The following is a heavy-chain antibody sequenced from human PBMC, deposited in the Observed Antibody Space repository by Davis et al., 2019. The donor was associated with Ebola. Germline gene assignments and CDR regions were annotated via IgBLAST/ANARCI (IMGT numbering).Heavy chain of an antibody. V-gene: IGHV1-18*01. D-gene: IGHD6-13*01. CDR2: ISSYNGNT. Sequence: ASVKVSCKASGYTFTSYGISWVRQAPGQGLEWMGWISSYNGNTNYAQKLQGRVTMTTDTSTSTGYMELRSLRSDDTAVYYCARYQSVLAAAGEKPNYYYYYMDVWGKGTTVTVSS. CDR1: GYTFTSYG. CDR3: ARYQSVLAAAGEKPNYYYYYMDV. J-gene: IGHJ6*03.